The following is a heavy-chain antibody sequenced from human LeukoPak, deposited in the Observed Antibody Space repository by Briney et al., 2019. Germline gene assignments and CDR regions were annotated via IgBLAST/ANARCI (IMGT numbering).Heavy chain of an antibody. V-gene: IGHV1-46*01. D-gene: IGHD6-19*01. Sequence: PGGSLRLSCAASGYTFTSYYMHWVRQAPGQGLEWMGIINPSGGSTGYAQKFQGRVTMTRDTSTSTVYMELSSLRSEDTAVYYCARDRPPPLSSGGYLFYWGQGTLVTVSS. CDR1: GYTFTSYY. CDR2: INPSGGST. CDR3: ARDRPPPLSSGGYLFY. J-gene: IGHJ4*02.